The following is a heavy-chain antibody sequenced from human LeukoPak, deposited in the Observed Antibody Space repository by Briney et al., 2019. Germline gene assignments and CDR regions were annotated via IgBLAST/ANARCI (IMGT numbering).Heavy chain of an antibody. D-gene: IGHD2-15*01. J-gene: IGHJ4*02. CDR1: GFTFSSYA. V-gene: IGHV3-23*01. CDR2: IIVSGGST. CDR3: AKLGHESSGFFRIVEDY. Sequence: PGGSLRLSCAASGFTFSSYAMRWVRPAPGKGLEWVSAIIVSGGSTYYADSVKGRFTISRDNSKNTLYLQMNSLSAEDTAVYYCAKLGHESSGFFRIVEDYWGQGTLVTVSS.